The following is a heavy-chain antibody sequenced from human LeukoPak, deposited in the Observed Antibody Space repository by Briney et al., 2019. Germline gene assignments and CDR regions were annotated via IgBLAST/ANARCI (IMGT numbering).Heavy chain of an antibody. Sequence: ASVKVSCKASGYTFTSYGISWVRQAPGQGLEWMGWISTYNDNTNYAQKLQGRVTMTTDTSTGTAYMELRSLRSDDTAVYYRARDYPKDYFDSSGYLDYWGQGTLVTVSS. CDR1: GYTFTSYG. CDR2: ISTYNDNT. V-gene: IGHV1-18*01. J-gene: IGHJ4*02. CDR3: ARDYPKDYFDSSGYLDY. D-gene: IGHD3-22*01.